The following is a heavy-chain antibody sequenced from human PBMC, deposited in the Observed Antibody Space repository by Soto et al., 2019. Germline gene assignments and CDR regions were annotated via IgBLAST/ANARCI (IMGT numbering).Heavy chain of an antibody. CDR2: IYWDDNK. J-gene: IGHJ3*01. D-gene: IGHD6-13*01. V-gene: IGHV2-5*02. Sequence: QITLKESGPALVKPTQTLTLTCTFSWFSLDTYGMGLGWIRQSPGKALEWVALIYWDDNKRYSPSLKSRLTITTDTSNNRFVLTMTTANPEAPGTYFCADRYSTSWYKCAVALWGQGTMVTASS. CDR3: ADRYSTSWYKCAVAL. CDR1: WFSLDTYGMG.